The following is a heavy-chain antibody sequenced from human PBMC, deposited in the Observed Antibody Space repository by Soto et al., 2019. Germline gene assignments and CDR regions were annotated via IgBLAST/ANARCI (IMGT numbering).Heavy chain of an antibody. D-gene: IGHD1-1*01. CDR3: ASHDPGARFDP. CDR1: RYIFTAYF. V-gene: IGHV1-2*02. Sequence: QVQLMQSGAKVKKPGASVKVSCKAPRYIFTAYFMHWVRQAPGQGLEWMGWINPNNGATHYGLSFQGRVTMTRDPSISTAYMELSSLRSDDTAVYYCASHDPGARFDPWGQGTLVIVSS. J-gene: IGHJ5*02. CDR2: INPNNGAT.